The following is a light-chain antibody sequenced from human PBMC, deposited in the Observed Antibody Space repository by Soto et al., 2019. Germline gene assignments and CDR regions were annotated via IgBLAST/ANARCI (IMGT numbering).Light chain of an antibody. CDR1: SSVSTY. J-gene: IGKJ1*01. Sequence: EIVLTQSPGTLSLSPGERATLSCRASSSVSTYLAWYQQKPGQAPRLLIYDASNRATGIPARFSGSGSGTDFTLNISSLEPEDFAVYYCQQRSNWPWTFGQGTKGEIK. V-gene: IGKV3-11*01. CDR3: QQRSNWPWT. CDR2: DAS.